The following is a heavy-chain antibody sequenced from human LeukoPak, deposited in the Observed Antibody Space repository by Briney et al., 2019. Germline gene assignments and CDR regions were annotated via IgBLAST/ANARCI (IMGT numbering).Heavy chain of an antibody. Sequence: GGSLRLSCAASGFTFSSYGMHWVRQAPGKGLEWVAVIWYDGSNENSADSVKGRFTISRDNPKNTLYLQMNSLRAEDTAVYYCARRLYGGNYVDAFDMWGQGTMVTVSS. D-gene: IGHD4-23*01. CDR2: IWYDGSNE. CDR1: GFTFSSYG. J-gene: IGHJ3*02. V-gene: IGHV3-33*01. CDR3: ARRLYGGNYVDAFDM.